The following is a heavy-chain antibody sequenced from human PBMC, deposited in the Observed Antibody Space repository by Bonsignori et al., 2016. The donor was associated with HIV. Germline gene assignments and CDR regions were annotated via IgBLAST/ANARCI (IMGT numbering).Heavy chain of an antibody. J-gene: IGHJ3*02. D-gene: IGHD3-3*01. CDR2: ISRGGNTI. Sequence: WIRQPPGKGLEWVSYISRGGNTIYYADSVKGRFTISRDNAKNSLYLQMNSLRAEDTAVYYCAREDRSYDFWTAYVSNDAFDIWGRRDNGHRLL. V-gene: IGHV3-11*01. CDR3: AREDRSYDFWTAYVSNDAFDI.